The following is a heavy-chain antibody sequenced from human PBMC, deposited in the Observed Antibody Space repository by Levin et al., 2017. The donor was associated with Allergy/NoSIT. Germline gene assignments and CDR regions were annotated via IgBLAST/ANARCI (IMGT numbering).Heavy chain of an antibody. J-gene: IGHJ4*02. CDR2: INSDGSST. CDR1: GFIFSNYW. V-gene: IGHV3-74*01. D-gene: IGHD3-10*01. Sequence: GGSLRLSCAASGFIFSNYWMHWVRQAPGKGPVWVSRINSDGSSTSYADSVKGRFTISRDNAKNTLYLQMNSLRAEDTAVYYCARGLGVSAYWGQGTLVTVSS. CDR3: ARGLGVSAY.